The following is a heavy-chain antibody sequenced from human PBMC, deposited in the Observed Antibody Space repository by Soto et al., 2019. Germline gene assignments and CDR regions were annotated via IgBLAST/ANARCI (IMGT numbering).Heavy chain of an antibody. CDR2: SNAYNGNT. V-gene: IGHV1-18*01. CDR3: ARRMHASIDSYAMDV. J-gene: IGHJ6*02. Sequence: GGSVKVSCKASGYTFGNYGISWVRQAPGQGLEWMGWSNAYNGNTNYAQKFQGRVTMTTDTSTSTAYMELRSLRSDDTALYYCARRMHASIDSYAMDVWGQGTTVTVSS. CDR1: GYTFGNYG. D-gene: IGHD2-21*01.